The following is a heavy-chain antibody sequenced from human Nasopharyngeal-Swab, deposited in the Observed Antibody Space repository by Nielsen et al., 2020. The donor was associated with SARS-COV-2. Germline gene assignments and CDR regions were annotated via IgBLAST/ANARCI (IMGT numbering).Heavy chain of an antibody. V-gene: IGHV3-33*01. J-gene: IGHJ4*02. D-gene: IGHD1-26*01. CDR3: ARDGGSYNDY. CDR1: GFTFSSYG. CDR2: IWYDGSNK. Sequence: GESLKISCAASGFTFSSYGMHWVRQAPGKGLEWVAVIWYDGSNKYYADSVKGRFTISRDNSKNTLYLQMNSLRAEDTAVYYCARDGGSYNDYWGQGTLVTVSS.